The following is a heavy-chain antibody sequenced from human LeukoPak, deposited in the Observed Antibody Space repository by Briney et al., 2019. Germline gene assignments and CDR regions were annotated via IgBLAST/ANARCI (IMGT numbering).Heavy chain of an antibody. CDR2: ISAYNGNT. D-gene: IGHD6-6*01. Sequence: ASVKVSCKASGYTFTSYGISWVRQAPGQGLEWMGRISAYNGNTNYAQKLQGRVTMTTDTSTSTAYMELRSLRSDDTAVYYCARDYGSIAARTPNRAPDYWGQGTLVTVSS. V-gene: IGHV1-18*01. CDR1: GYTFTSYG. J-gene: IGHJ4*02. CDR3: ARDYGSIAARTPNRAPDY.